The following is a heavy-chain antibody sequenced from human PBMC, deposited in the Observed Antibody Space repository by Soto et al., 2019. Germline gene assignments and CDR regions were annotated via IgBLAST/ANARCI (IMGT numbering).Heavy chain of an antibody. Sequence: QVQLVESGGGVVQAGGSLGLSCTASGFTFSTYGMHWVRQAPGKGPEWVAVMSHDGSHKAFLDSVKGRFIIYRDNSKNTLYLQMNSLRPDDTAVYYCARLPRSVCDHYYYGMDVWGQGTTVIVSS. V-gene: IGHV3-30*03. CDR2: MSHDGSHK. CDR1: GFTFSTYG. CDR3: ARLPRSVCDHYYYGMDV. J-gene: IGHJ6*02. D-gene: IGHD6-19*01.